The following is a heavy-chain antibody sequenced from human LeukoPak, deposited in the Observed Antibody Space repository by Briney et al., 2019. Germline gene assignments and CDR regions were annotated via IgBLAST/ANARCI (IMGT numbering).Heavy chain of an antibody. V-gene: IGHV3-30*02. J-gene: IGHJ4*02. CDR1: GFTFSSYG. Sequence: GGSLRLSCAASGFTFSSYGMHWVRQAPGKGLEWVAFIRYDGSNKYYADSVKGRFTISRDNSKNTLYLQMNSLRVEDTAVYYCANPKGYYDSSALIGGYWGQGTLVTVSS. CDR2: IRYDGSNK. D-gene: IGHD3-22*01. CDR3: ANPKGYYDSSALIGGY.